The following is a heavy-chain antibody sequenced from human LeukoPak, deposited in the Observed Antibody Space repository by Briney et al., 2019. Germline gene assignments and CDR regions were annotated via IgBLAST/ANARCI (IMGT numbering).Heavy chain of an antibody. Sequence: GSLRLSCAASGFTFSSYWMSWVRQAPGKGLEWVANIKQDGSEKYYVDSVKGRFTISRDNAKNSLYLQMNSLRAEDTAVYYCARVGGEYYDSSGYISYWGQGTLVTVSS. CDR2: IKQDGSEK. CDR3: ARVGGEYYDSSGYISY. D-gene: IGHD3-22*01. V-gene: IGHV3-7*01. CDR1: GFTFSSYW. J-gene: IGHJ4*02.